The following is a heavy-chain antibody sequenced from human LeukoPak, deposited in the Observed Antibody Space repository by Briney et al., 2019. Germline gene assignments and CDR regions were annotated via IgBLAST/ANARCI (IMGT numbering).Heavy chain of an antibody. J-gene: IGHJ4*02. CDR2: IWYDGSNK. CDR3: ASSGPTRPFDY. D-gene: IGHD3-10*01. Sequence: GRSLRLSCAASGFAFSSYGMHWVRQAPGKGLEWVAVIWYDGSNKYYADSVKGRFTISRDNSKNTLYLQMNSLRAEDTAVYYCASSGPTRPFDYWGQGTLVTVSS. CDR1: GFAFSSYG. V-gene: IGHV3-33*01.